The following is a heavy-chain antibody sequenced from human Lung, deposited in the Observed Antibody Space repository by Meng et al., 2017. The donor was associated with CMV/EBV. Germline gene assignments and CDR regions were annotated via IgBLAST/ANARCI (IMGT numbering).Heavy chain of an antibody. CDR1: GFTFSNYG. D-gene: IGHD2-2*01. V-gene: IGHV3-30*18. J-gene: IGHJ4*02. CDR2: VSYDGSNK. Sequence: AAYGFTFSNYGMHWVRQAPGKGLEWVAFVSYDGSNKNYPDSVKGRFSISRDDSKNTLYVQINSLRPEDTAVYYCAKDLCSSSCYPDYWGQGTLVTVSS. CDR3: AKDLCSSSCYPDY.